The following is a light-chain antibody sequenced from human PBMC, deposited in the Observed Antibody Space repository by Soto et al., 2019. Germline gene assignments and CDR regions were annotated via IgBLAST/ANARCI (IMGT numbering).Light chain of an antibody. CDR3: SSYANSSTVV. CDR1: SCDVGGRNY. CDR2: NVE. V-gene: IGLV2-14*03. J-gene: IGLJ2*01. Sequence: QSVLTQVASVSGAPGQSITISCTGTSCDVGGRNYVTWYQQHPGTAPKLMIYNVEYRPSGVSNRFSGSKSGTTASLTISGLQAEDEAYYYCSSYANSSTVVFGGGTKVTVL.